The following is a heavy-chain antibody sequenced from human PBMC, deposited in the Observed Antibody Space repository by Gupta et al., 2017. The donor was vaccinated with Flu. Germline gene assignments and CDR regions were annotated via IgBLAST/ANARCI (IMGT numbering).Heavy chain of an antibody. CDR2: IKPSGGST. D-gene: IGHD3-3*01. CDR3: ARVRFLDLDY. CDR1: GYTFTSYY. J-gene: IGHJ4*02. Sequence: QVQLVQSGAEVKKPGASVKVSCKASGYTFTSYYMHWVRQAPGQGLEWMGIIKPSGGSTSYAQKFQGRVNMTRDTSTSTVYMELSSLRSEDTAVYYCARVRFLDLDYWGQGTLVTVSS. V-gene: IGHV1-46*01.